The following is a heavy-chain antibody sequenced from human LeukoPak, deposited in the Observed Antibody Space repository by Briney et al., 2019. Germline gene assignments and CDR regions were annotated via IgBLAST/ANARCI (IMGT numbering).Heavy chain of an antibody. J-gene: IGHJ3*02. CDR3: ARDLEGYGDSPDI. Sequence: GASVKVSCKASGYTFTSYGISWVRQAPGQGLEWMGWSSTFNGNRYYPPKLQDRVTMTTDTSTTTAYMGLRSLTSDDTAVYYCARDLEGYGDSPDIWGQGTLVTVSS. D-gene: IGHD4-17*01. CDR2: SSTFNGNR. V-gene: IGHV1-18*01. CDR1: GYTFTSYG.